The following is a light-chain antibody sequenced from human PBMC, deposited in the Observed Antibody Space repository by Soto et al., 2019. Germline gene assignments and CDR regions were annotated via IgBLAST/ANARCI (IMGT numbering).Light chain of an antibody. CDR2: EVS. CDR3: SSYTTSRTYV. CDR1: SSDVGSYDS. V-gene: IGLV2-18*02. Sequence: QSALTQPPSVSGSPGQSVTISCTGTSSDVGSYDSVSWYQQPPGTVPKLMIYEVSNRPSGVPDRFSGSKSGNTASLTISGLQAEDEADDYCSSYTTSRTYVFGTGTKVTVL. J-gene: IGLJ1*01.